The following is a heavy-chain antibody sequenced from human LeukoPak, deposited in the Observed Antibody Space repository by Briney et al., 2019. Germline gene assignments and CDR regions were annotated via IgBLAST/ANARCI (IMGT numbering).Heavy chain of an antibody. V-gene: IGHV1-18*01. CDR2: ISAYNGNT. J-gene: IGHJ6*02. CDR1: GYTFTSYG. D-gene: IGHD3-10*01. CDR3: VRDSRGSGRNYYYGMDV. Sequence: ASVKVSFKASGYTFTSYGISWVRQAPGQGLEWMGWISAYNGNTNYAQKLQGRVTMTTDTSTNTHYMALRSLRSDETAVYYCVRDSRGSGRNYYYGMDVWGQGTTVTVSS.